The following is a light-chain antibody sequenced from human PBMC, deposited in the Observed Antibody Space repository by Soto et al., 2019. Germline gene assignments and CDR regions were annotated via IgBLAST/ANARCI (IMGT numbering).Light chain of an antibody. CDR3: SSYTSSIPLYV. Sequence: QSVLTQPAFVSGSPGQSITISCTGTSSDVGGYNYVSWYQQHPGKAPKLMIYDVSNRPSGVSNRFSGSKSGNTASLTISGLQSEDEADYYCSSYTSSIPLYVFGTGTKVTVL. CDR2: DVS. J-gene: IGLJ1*01. CDR1: SSDVGGYNY. V-gene: IGLV2-14*01.